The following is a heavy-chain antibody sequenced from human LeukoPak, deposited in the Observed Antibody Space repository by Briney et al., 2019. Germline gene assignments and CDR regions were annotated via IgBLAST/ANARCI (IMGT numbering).Heavy chain of an antibody. CDR2: INTDGSTT. J-gene: IGHJ4*02. CDR3: ARDGPPVGAGDFDY. CDR1: GFTFSSYW. D-gene: IGHD3-10*01. Sequence: PGGSLRLSCAASGFTFSSYWMHWVRQAPGEGLVWVSRINTDGSTTSYADSVKGRFTISRDNAKNTLYLQMNSLRAEDTALYYCARDGPPVGAGDFDYWGQGTPVTVSS. V-gene: IGHV3-74*01.